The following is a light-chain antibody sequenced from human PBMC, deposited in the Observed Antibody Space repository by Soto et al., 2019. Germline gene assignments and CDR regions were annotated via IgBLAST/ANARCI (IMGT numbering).Light chain of an antibody. V-gene: IGLV2-23*01. CDR1: SSDVGSYNL. Sequence: QSALTQPASVSGSPGQSITISCTGTSSDVGSYNLVSWYQQHPGKAPKLMIYEGNKRPSGVSDRFSGSKSANTASLTISGLQTEDEADYCCCSYAGTNTVVFGTGTKVTVL. CDR3: CSYAGTNTVV. J-gene: IGLJ1*01. CDR2: EGN.